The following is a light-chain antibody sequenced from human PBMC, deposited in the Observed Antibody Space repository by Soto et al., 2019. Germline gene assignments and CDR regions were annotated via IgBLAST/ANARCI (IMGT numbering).Light chain of an antibody. V-gene: IGLV2-14*01. CDR1: SSDVGGYNY. CDR2: DVS. CDR3: SSYTGSTTDV. J-gene: IGLJ1*01. Sequence: QSVLTQPASVSGSPGQSITISCTGTSSDVGGYNYVSWYQQHPGKAPKLMIYDVSNRPSGVSNRFSGSKSGNTASLTISGLQAEDEADYYGSSYTGSTTDVFGIGSKVTVL.